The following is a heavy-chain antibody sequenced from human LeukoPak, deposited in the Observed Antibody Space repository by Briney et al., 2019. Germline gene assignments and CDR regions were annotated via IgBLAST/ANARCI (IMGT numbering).Heavy chain of an antibody. D-gene: IGHD1-26*01. CDR2: IKQDGSEK. CDR3: ARDSWEPDKYYYGMDV. V-gene: IGHV3-7*01. CDR1: GFTFSSYW. Sequence: GGSLRLSCAASGFTFSSYWMSWVRQAPGKGLEWVANIKQDGSEKYYVDSVKGRFTISRDNAKNSLYLQMNSLRAEDTAVYYCARDSWEPDKYYYGMDVWGQGTTVTVSS. J-gene: IGHJ6*02.